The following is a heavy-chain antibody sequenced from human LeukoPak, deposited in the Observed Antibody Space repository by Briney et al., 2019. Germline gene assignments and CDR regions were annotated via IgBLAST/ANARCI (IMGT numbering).Heavy chain of an antibody. CDR3: ASRPVAGTSGVDY. V-gene: IGHV3-21*01. D-gene: IGHD6-19*01. Sequence: GGSLKLSCAASGFTFSSYSMNWVRQAPGKGLEWVSSISSSSSYIYYADSVKGRFTISRDNAKNSLYLQMDSLRAEDTAVYYCASRPVAGTSGVDYWGQGTLVTVPS. CDR2: ISSSSSYI. J-gene: IGHJ4*02. CDR1: GFTFSSYS.